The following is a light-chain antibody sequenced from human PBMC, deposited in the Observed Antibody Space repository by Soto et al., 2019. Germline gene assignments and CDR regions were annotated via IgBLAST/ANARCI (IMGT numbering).Light chain of an antibody. Sequence: DIQMTQSPSTLSGSVVDRATITYRASQTISSWLAWYQQKPGKAPKLLIYKASTLKSGVPSRFSGSGSGTEFTLTISSLQPDDFATYYCQHYNSYSEAFGQGTKVDIK. V-gene: IGKV1-5*03. CDR3: QHYNSYSEA. J-gene: IGKJ1*01. CDR1: QTISSW. CDR2: KAS.